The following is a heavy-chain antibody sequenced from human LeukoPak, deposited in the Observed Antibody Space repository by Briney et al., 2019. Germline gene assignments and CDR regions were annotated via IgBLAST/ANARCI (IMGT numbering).Heavy chain of an antibody. CDR3: VRELPAENCFDY. V-gene: IGHV4-30-4*01. CDR1: GGSISSGDYY. CDR2: IYYSGNT. J-gene: IGHJ4*02. Sequence: ASETLSLTCTVSGGSISSGDYYWSWIRQPPGKGLEWIGYIYYSGNTYYNPSLKSRVTISVDTSKNQFSLKLSSVTAADTAVYYCVRELPAENCFDYWGQGTLVTVSS.